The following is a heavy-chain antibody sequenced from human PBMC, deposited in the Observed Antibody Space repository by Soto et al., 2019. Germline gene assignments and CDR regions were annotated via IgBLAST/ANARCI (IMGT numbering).Heavy chain of an antibody. CDR3: AKEKISTSCRNWFDP. J-gene: IGHJ5*02. V-gene: IGHV3-23*01. CDR2: ISGSGGST. CDR1: GFTFSNAW. D-gene: IGHD2-2*01. Sequence: HPGGSLRLACAASGFTFSNAWMNWVRQAPGKGLEWVSAISGSGGSTYYADSVKGRFTISRDNSKNTLYLQMNSLRAEDTAVYYCAKEKISTSCRNWFDPWGQGTLVTVSS.